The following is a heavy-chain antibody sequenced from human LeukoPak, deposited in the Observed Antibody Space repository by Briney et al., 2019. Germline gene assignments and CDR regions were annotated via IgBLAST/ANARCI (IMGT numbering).Heavy chain of an antibody. D-gene: IGHD1-1*01. CDR2: ISDGGGSR. CDR1: GITLSNYG. V-gene: IGHV3-23*01. CDR3: ARGNWNDEGFFDY. J-gene: IGHJ4*02. Sequence: PGGSLRLSCAVSGITLSNYGMSWVRQAPGKGLEWVAGISDGGGSRNYADSVKGRFTISRDNPKNTLYLQMNSLRAEDTAIYYCARGNWNDEGFFDYWGQGILVTVSS.